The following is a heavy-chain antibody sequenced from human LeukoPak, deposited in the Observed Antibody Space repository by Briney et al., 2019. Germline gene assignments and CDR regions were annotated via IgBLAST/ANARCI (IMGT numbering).Heavy chain of an antibody. CDR3: AMTGYSSSNDAFDI. CDR2: ISYDGSNK. J-gene: IGHJ3*02. CDR1: GXTFXSYA. V-gene: IGHV3-30*04. D-gene: IGHD6-13*01. Sequence: LXXSXXXXGXTFXSYAMHWVRQAPXKXLEWVAVISYDGSNKYYADSVKGRFTISRDNSKNTLYLQMNSLRAEDTAVYYCAMTGYSSSNDAFDIWGQGTMVTVSS.